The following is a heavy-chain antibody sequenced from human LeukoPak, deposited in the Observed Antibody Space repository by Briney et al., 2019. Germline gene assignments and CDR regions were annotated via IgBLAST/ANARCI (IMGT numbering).Heavy chain of an antibody. CDR1: GGSFSGYY. Sequence: SETLSLTCAVYGGSFSGYYWSWIRQPPGKGLEWIGEINLSGSTNYNPSLKSRVTISVDTSKNQFSLKLSSVTAADTAVYYCVRDDSSGYYYFDYWGQGTLVTVSS. J-gene: IGHJ4*02. CDR2: INLSGST. V-gene: IGHV4-34*01. D-gene: IGHD3-22*01. CDR3: VRDDSSGYYYFDY.